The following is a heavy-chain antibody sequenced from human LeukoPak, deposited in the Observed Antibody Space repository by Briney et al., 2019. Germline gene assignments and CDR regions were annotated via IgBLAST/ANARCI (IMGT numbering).Heavy chain of an antibody. J-gene: IGHJ6*02. D-gene: IGHD2-2*01. V-gene: IGHV4-39*07. CDR1: GASISNNVYF. CDR3: ARARGVYCSSTSCYSPRNYYYYGMDV. CDR2: MFYSGNT. Sequence: SETLSLTCSVSGASISNNVYFWGWIRQPPGKGLEGIGSMFYSGNTYYNPSLKSRVTISVDTSKNQFSLKLSSVTAADTAVYYCARARGVYCSSTSCYSPRNYYYYGMDVWGQGTTVTVSS.